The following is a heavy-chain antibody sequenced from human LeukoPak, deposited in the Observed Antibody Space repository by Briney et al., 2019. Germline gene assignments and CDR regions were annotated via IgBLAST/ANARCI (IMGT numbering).Heavy chain of an antibody. CDR2: ISAYNGNT. CDR3: ARDSLYDFWSGTREFDP. J-gene: IGHJ5*02. D-gene: IGHD3-3*01. Sequence: GASVKVSCKASGYTFTSYGISWVRQAPGQGLEWMGWISAYNGNTNYAQKLQGRVTTTTDTSTSTAYMELRSLRSDDTAVYYCARDSLYDFWSGTREFDPWGQGTLVTVSS. CDR1: GYTFTSYG. V-gene: IGHV1-18*01.